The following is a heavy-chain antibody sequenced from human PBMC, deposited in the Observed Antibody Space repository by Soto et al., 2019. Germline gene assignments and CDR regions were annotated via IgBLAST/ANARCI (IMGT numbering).Heavy chain of an antibody. CDR3: ARGRSYYDSSGYYGSLRY. V-gene: IGHV3-48*03. CDR1: GFTFSGYE. CDR2: ISSSGSTI. J-gene: IGHJ4*02. D-gene: IGHD3-22*01. Sequence: PGGSLRLSCAASGFTFSGYEMNWVRQAPGKGLEWVSYISSSGSTIYYADSVKGRFTISRDNAKNSLYLQMNSLRAEDTAVYYCARGRSYYDSSGYYGSLRYWGQGTLVTSPQ.